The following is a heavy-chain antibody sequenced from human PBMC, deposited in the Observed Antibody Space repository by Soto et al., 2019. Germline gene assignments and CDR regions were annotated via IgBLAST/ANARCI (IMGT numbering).Heavy chain of an antibody. V-gene: IGHV4-34*01. Sequence: SETLSLTCAVYGGSFSGYYWSWIRQPPGKGLEWIGEINHSGSTNYNPSLKSRVTISVDTSKNQFSLKLSSVAAADTAVYYCARGGYRYERAWFDPRGQGTLVTVSS. J-gene: IGHJ5*02. CDR3: ARGGYRYERAWFDP. CDR2: INHSGST. CDR1: GGSFSGYY. D-gene: IGHD5-18*01.